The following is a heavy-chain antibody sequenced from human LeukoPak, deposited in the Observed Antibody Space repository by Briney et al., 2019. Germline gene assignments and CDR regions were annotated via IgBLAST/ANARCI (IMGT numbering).Heavy chain of an antibody. D-gene: IGHD5-24*01. V-gene: IGHV3-11*04. J-gene: IGHJ4*02. CDR2: ISSGGSTI. CDR1: GGSFSGYY. Sequence: LSLTCAVYGGSFSGYYWSWVRQATGKGLEWVSYISSGGSTIYYADSVKGRFTISRDNAKNSLYLQMNSLRAEDTAVYYCARVRDGSQDYWGQGTLVTVSS. CDR3: ARVRDGSQDY.